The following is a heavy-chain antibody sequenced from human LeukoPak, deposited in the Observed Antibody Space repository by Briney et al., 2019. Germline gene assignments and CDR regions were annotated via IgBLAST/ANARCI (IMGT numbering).Heavy chain of an antibody. CDR3: ARSLGTGYDPRSYWNYYMDV. J-gene: IGHJ6*03. CDR1: GGSISTHF. V-gene: IGHV4-4*07. D-gene: IGHD5-12*01. CDR2: IYTTGVT. Sequence: SETLSLTCTVSGGSISTHFWTWIRQPAGKRLEWIGRIYTTGVTNYNPSLKSRVTTSVDTSKNQFSLELKSVTAADTAVYYCARSLGTGYDPRSYWNYYMDVWGKGTTVTVSS.